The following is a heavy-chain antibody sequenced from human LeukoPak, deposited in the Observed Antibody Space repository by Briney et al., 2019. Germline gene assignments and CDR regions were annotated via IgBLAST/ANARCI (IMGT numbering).Heavy chain of an antibody. Sequence: PGGSLRLSCAASGFTFSSYAMHWVRQAPGKGLEWVAVISYDGSNKYYADSVKGRFTISRDNSKNTLYPQMNSLRAEDTAVYYCARPAVAGGIVGATSLDYWGQGTLVTVSS. J-gene: IGHJ4*02. CDR1: GFTFSSYA. CDR2: ISYDGSNK. CDR3: ARPAVAGGIVGATSLDY. V-gene: IGHV3-30*04. D-gene: IGHD1-26*01.